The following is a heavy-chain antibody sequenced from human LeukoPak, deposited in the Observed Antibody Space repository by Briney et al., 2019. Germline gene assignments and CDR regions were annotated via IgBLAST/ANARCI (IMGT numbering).Heavy chain of an antibody. Sequence: SVKVSCKASGGTFSSYAISWVRQAPGQGLEWMGGIIPIFGTANYAQKFQGRVTITTDESTSTAYMELSSLRSEDTAVYYCAAGLRYFEDDAFDIWGQGTMVTVSS. D-gene: IGHD3-9*01. CDR3: AAGLRYFEDDAFDI. J-gene: IGHJ3*02. CDR1: GGTFSSYA. CDR2: IIPIFGTA. V-gene: IGHV1-69*05.